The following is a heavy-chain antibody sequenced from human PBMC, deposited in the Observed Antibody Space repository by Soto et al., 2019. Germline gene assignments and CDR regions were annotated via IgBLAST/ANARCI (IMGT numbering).Heavy chain of an antibody. D-gene: IGHD1-26*01. V-gene: IGHV5-10-1*01. CDR3: ARVVGNATDY. CDR1: GYRFATFW. Sequence: GESLKISCKGSGYRFATFWITWVRQMPGKGLEWMGKIDPTDSHTKYSPSFQGHVTISTDKSISTVYLQWSSLMAADTAIYYCARVVGNATDYWGQGTLVTVYS. J-gene: IGHJ4*02. CDR2: IDPTDSHT.